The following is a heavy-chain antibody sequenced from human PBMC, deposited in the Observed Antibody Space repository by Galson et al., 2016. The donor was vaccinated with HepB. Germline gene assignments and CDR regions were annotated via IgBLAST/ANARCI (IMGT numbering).Heavy chain of an antibody. CDR2: INPNGGRT. V-gene: IGHV1-46*01. Sequence: SVKVSCKASGYTFTTYHMHWVRQAPGQGLEWMGIINPNGGRTRYAQKFQGRVTMTRGTSTSTVYMELSSLRSEDTAIYYCARYVGTTDFDYWGQGTLVSVSS. J-gene: IGHJ4*02. CDR3: ARYVGTTDFDY. D-gene: IGHD1-26*01. CDR1: GYTFTTYH.